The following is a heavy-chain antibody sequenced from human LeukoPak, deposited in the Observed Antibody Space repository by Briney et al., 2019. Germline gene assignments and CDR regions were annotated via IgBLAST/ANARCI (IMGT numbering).Heavy chain of an antibody. D-gene: IGHD3-16*02. J-gene: IGHJ4*02. CDR2: INPNSGGT. CDR1: GYTFTGYY. CDR3: ARVDVWGSYRRFVY. Sequence: ASVKVSCKASGYTFTGYYMHWVRQAPGQGLEWMGRINPNSGGTNYAQKFQGRVTMTRDTSISTAYMELSRLRSDDTAVYYCARVDVWGSYRRFVYWGQGTLVTVSS. V-gene: IGHV1-2*06.